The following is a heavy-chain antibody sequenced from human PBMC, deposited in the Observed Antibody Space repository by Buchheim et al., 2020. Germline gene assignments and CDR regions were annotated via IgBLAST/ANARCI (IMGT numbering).Heavy chain of an antibody. Sequence: QVQLQQWGAGLLKPSETLSLTCAVYGGSFSGYYWSWIRQPPGKGLEWIGEINHSGSTNYNPSLKSRVTISVETSKNQLSLKLSSVTAADTAVYYCARGVYHYYGSGSYSSYYYYYGMDVWGQGTT. J-gene: IGHJ6*02. CDR1: GGSFSGYY. V-gene: IGHV4-34*01. CDR2: INHSGST. CDR3: ARGVYHYYGSGSYSSYYYYYGMDV. D-gene: IGHD3-10*01.